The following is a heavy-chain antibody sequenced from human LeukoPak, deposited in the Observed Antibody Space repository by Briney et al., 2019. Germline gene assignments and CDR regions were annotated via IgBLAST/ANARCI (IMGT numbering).Heavy chain of an antibody. V-gene: IGHV3-33*06. J-gene: IGHJ6*03. Sequence: PGRSLRLSCAASGFTFSSYGMHWVRQAPGKGLEWGAVIWYDGSNKYYADSVKGRFTISRDNSKNTLYLQMNSLRAEDTAVYYCAKRGYNWNSYYYYYMDVRGKGTTVTVSS. CDR2: IWYDGSNK. D-gene: IGHD1-7*01. CDR3: AKRGYNWNSYYYYYMDV. CDR1: GFTFSSYG.